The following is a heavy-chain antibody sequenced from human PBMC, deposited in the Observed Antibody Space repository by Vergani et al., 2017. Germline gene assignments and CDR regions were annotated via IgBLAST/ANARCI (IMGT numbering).Heavy chain of an antibody. CDR2: INPNSGGT. J-gene: IGHJ4*02. D-gene: IGHD5-24*01. CDR3: ARWKGTSTITGFDN. CDR1: GYTFTSYA. Sequence: QVQLVQSGADVKKPGASVNVSCKAAGYTFTSYAIHWVRQAPGQGLEWMGWINPNSGGTNYAQKFQGRVTMTRDTSIRTVYMELSRLTYDDTAVYYCARWKGTSTITGFDNWGRGTLVTVSS. V-gene: IGHV1-2*02.